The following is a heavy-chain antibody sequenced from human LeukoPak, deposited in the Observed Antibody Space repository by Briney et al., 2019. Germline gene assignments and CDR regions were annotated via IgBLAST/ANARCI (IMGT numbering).Heavy chain of an antibody. V-gene: IGHV3-20*01. CDR1: GFTFDDYG. Sequence: GGSLRLSCAASGFTFDDYGMSWVRLAPGRGLEWVSGINWNGGSTGYADSVKGRFTISRDNAKNSLYLQMNSLRAEDTALYHCAAVAGRGYYYYGMDVWGQGTTVTVSS. CDR2: INWNGGST. CDR3: AAVAGRGYYYYGMDV. D-gene: IGHD6-19*01. J-gene: IGHJ6*02.